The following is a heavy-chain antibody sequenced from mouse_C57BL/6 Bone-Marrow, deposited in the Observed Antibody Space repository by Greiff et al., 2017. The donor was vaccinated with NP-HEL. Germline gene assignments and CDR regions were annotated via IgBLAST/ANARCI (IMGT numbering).Heavy chain of an antibody. Sequence: EVQLQQSGPVLVKPGASVKMSCKASGYTFTDYYMNWVKQSHGKSLEWIGVINPYNGGTSYNQKFKGKATLTVDKSSSTAYMELNSQTSDDSAVYYCASQLGRGGAMDYWGQGTSVTVSS. CDR3: ASQLGRGGAMDY. J-gene: IGHJ4*01. CDR1: GYTFTDYY. CDR2: INPYNGGT. D-gene: IGHD4-1*02. V-gene: IGHV1-19*01.